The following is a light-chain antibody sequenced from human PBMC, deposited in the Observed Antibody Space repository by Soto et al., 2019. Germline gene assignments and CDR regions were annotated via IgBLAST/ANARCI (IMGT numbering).Light chain of an antibody. V-gene: IGKV3-11*01. Sequence: EIVLTQSPGTLSLSPGERATLSCRASQSVSNNYLAWYQQTPGQAHRLLIYDASNRATVIPARFSGSGSGTDFTLTISILEPEDVAVYYCKHRSNWPPTFGQGTRLDIK. J-gene: IGKJ5*01. CDR2: DAS. CDR3: KHRSNWPPT. CDR1: QSVSNNY.